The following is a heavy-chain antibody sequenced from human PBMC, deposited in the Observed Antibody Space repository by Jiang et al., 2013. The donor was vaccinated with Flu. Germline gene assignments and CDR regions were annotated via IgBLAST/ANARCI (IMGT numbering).Heavy chain of an antibody. CDR3: ARDHVEGAFDY. CDR2: SITVGAP. CDR1: GGSISSYY. J-gene: IGHJ4*02. V-gene: IGHV4-59*01. Sequence: GSGLVKPSETLSLTCTVSGGSISSYYWSWIRQPQGRDWSGLGISITVGAPTTTLLKSRVTISVDTSKNQFSLKLSSVTAADTAVYYCARDHVEGAFDYWGQGTLVTVSS. D-gene: IGHD3-10*02.